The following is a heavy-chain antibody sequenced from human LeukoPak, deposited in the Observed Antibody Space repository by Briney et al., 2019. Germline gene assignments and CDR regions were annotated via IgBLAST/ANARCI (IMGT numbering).Heavy chain of an antibody. J-gene: IGHJ3*02. V-gene: IGHV3-7*01. D-gene: IGHD6-6*01. CDR2: IKQDGSEK. CDR3: ARAYSSSSGKAFDI. CDR1: GFTFSTYW. Sequence: GGSLRLSCAASGFTFSTYWMSWVRQAPGKGLEWVANIKQDGSEKYYVDSVKGRFTISRDNAKNSLYPQMNSLRAEDTAVYYCARAYSSSSGKAFDIWGQGTMVTVSS.